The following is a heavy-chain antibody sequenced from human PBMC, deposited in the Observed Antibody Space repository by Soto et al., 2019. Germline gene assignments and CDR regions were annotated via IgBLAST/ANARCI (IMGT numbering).Heavy chain of an antibody. CDR2: INAGNGNT. V-gene: IGHV1-3*01. CDR1: GYTFTSYA. J-gene: IGHJ4*02. Sequence: ASEKVSCKASGYTFTSYAMHWVRQAPGQRLEWMGWINAGNGNTKYSQKFQGRVTITRDTSASTAYMELSSLRSDDTAVYYCARDLGQQMVDYWGQGTLVTVSS. CDR3: ARDLGQQMVDY. D-gene: IGHD6-13*01.